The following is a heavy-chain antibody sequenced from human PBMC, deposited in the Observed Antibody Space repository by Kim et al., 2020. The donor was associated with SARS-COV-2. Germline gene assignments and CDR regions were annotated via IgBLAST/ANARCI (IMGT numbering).Heavy chain of an antibody. V-gene: IGHV3-11*06. CDR3: ARDYDYDILTGYSHYYGMDV. Sequence: FTISRDNAKNSLYLQMNSLRAEDTAVYYCARDYDYDILTGYSHYYGMDVWGQGTTVTVSS. J-gene: IGHJ6*02. D-gene: IGHD3-9*01.